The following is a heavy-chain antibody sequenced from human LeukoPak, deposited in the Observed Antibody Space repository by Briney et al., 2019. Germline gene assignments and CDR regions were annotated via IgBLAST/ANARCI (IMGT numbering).Heavy chain of an antibody. J-gene: IGHJ4*02. CDR2: IYYSGST. D-gene: IGHD5-18*01. Sequence: SETLSLTCTVSGGSISSYCWSWIRQPPGKGLEWIGYIYYSGSTNYNPSLKSRVTISVVTSKNQFSLKLSSVTAADTAVYYCARGYSYGPRTPRYYFDYWGQGTLVTVSS. CDR1: GGSISSYC. V-gene: IGHV4-59*01. CDR3: ARGYSYGPRTPRYYFDY.